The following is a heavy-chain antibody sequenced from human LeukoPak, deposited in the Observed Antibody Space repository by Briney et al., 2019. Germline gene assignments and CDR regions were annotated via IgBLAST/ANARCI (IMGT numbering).Heavy chain of an antibody. V-gene: IGHV3-33*08. D-gene: IGHD1-26*01. CDR3: ASLGATSEFDY. CDR1: GFTFSNYA. CDR2: IWYDGSNK. Sequence: GGSLRLSCAASGFTFSNYAMSWVRQAPGKGLEWVAVIWYDGSNKYYADSVKGRFAISRDNSKNTLYLQMNSLRAEDTAVYYCASLGATSEFDYWGQGTLVTVSS. J-gene: IGHJ4*02.